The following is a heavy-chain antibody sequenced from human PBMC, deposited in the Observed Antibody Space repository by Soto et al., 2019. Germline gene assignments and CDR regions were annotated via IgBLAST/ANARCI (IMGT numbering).Heavy chain of an antibody. J-gene: IGHJ4*02. CDR1: GGSISTSNW. D-gene: IGHD6-13*01. Sequence: QVQLQESGPGLVKPSGTLSLTCAVSGGSISTSNWWSWVRQPPGKGLEWIGEVYRTGSTTYNPSLESRLTISVDKSKNQFSLKLTSVTAAETAVYYCARARATIAAAAIFDCWGQGTLVTVSS. CDR3: ARARATIAAAAIFDC. V-gene: IGHV4-4*02. CDR2: VYRTGST.